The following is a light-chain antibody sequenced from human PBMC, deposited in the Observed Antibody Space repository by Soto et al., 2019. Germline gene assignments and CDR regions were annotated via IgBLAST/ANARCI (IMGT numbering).Light chain of an antibody. CDR3: QQYASSRT. CDR1: QTVTSNY. V-gene: IGKV3-20*01. J-gene: IGKJ1*01. CDR2: GAS. Sequence: EIVLTQSPGTLSLSPGERATLSCRASQTVTSNYLAWYQQKPGQAPRLLIHGASSRATGIPDRFSGSGSGTDFTLTITRLEPEDFAVYYCQQYASSRTFGQGTKVEIK.